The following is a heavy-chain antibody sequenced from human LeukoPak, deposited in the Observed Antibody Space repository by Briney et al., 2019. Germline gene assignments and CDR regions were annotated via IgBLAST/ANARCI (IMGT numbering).Heavy chain of an antibody. D-gene: IGHD1-26*01. CDR1: GGSISSSTYY. Sequence: SETLSLTCTVSGGSISSSTYYWAWIRQSPGKGLEWIGSITYSGSTYYNPSLESRVTISVDTSKNQFSLRLISVTAVDTAVYYCARQGVGATDCWGQGTLGTVSS. CDR2: ITYSGST. V-gene: IGHV4-39*01. CDR3: ARQGVGATDC. J-gene: IGHJ4*02.